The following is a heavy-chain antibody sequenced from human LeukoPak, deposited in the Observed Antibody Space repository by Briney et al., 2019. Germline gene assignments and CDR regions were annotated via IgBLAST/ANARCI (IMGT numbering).Heavy chain of an antibody. CDR1: GYSFTTYW. J-gene: IGHJ5*02. CDR2: IYPGDSDT. CDR3: ARQRYSGSYLGFDP. V-gene: IGHV5-51*01. D-gene: IGHD1-26*01. Sequence: GESLKISCKGSGYSFTTYWIGWGRQMPGKGLEWMEIIYPGDSDTRYSPSFQGQVTISVDKSIRTAYLQWSSLKASDTAMYYCARQRYSGSYLGFDPWGQGTLVTVSS.